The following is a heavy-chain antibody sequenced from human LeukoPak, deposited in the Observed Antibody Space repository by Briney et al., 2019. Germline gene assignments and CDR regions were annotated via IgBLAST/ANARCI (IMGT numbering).Heavy chain of an antibody. CDR1: GDSVSSNSAA. CDR2: TYYRSKWYN. CDR3: ARVQYVGFGELLPLSFDY. Sequence: SQTLSLTCAISGDSVSSNSAAWNWIRQSPSRGLEWLGRTYYRSKWYNDYAVSVKSRITINPDTSKNQFSLQLNSVTPEDTAVYYCARVQYVGFGELLPLSFDYWGQGTLVTVSS. V-gene: IGHV6-1*01. J-gene: IGHJ4*02. D-gene: IGHD3-10*01.